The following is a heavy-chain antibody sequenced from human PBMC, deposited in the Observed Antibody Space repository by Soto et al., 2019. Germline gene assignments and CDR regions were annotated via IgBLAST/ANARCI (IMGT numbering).Heavy chain of an antibody. CDR3: ARDLGSRNSGDYYNLDY. V-gene: IGHV3-21*01. D-gene: IGHD3-22*01. Sequence: GGSLRLSCAASGFTFSIYTMNWVRQAPGKGLEWVSSISQTGGVIFYADSVKGRFTISRDNAKNSLFLQMNSLRPEDTAVYYCARDLGSRNSGDYYNLDYWGQGTLVTVSS. CDR2: ISQTGGVI. CDR1: GFTFSIYT. J-gene: IGHJ4*02.